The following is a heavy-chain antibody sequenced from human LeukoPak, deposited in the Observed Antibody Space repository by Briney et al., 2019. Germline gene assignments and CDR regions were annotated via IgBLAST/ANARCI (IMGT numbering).Heavy chain of an antibody. CDR3: ARGRNYYDSSGYYRDAFDI. CDR1: GGSISSGGYS. CDR2: IYHSGST. V-gene: IGHV4-30-2*01. D-gene: IGHD3-22*01. J-gene: IGHJ3*02. Sequence: SETLSLTCAVSGGSISSGGYSWRWIRQPPGKGLGWIAYIYHSGSTYYNPSLKSRVTISVDRSKNQFSLKLSSVTAADTAVYYGARGRNYYDSSGYYRDAFDIWGQGTMVTVSS.